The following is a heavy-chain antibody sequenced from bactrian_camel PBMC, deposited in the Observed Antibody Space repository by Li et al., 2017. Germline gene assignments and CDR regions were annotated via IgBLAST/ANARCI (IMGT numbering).Heavy chain of an antibody. CDR1: GFAFSNNW. J-gene: IGHJ4*01. CDR3: ARGLGRVDY. D-gene: IGHD1*01. CDR2: IYTGDGVT. V-gene: IGHV3S1*01. Sequence: HVQLVESGGGLVQPGGSLRLSCAASGFAFSNNWMHWVRQAPGKGLEWVSSIYTGDGVTNSADSVKGRFTMSRDNAKNIVYLQMNSLKSEDTAIYYCARGLGRVDYWGQGTQVTVS.